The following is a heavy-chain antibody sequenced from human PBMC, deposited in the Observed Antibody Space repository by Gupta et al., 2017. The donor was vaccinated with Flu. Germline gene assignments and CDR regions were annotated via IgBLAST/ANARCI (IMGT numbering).Heavy chain of an antibody. Sequence: QLQLQESGPRLVKPSETLFLLCSVSGGSITSTSSYWGWIRQSPGKGLEWLASTYYSGSTYYNPSLQSRVIISVDTSKNQFSLRFSSVTAADTAVYFCARNMTGGYFDYWGRGTLVTVSS. D-gene: IGHD3-9*01. V-gene: IGHV4-39*01. CDR2: TYYSGST. J-gene: IGHJ4*02. CDR1: GGSITSTSSY. CDR3: ARNMTGGYFDY.